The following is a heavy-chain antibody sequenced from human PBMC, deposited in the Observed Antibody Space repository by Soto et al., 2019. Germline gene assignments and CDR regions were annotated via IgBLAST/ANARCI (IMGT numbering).Heavy chain of an antibody. D-gene: IGHD3-22*01. CDR3: RSCYDSSKEFYCYYGMDV. V-gene: IGHV3-49*03. J-gene: IGHJ6*02. CDR1: GITFGDSA. CDR2: IRSKAYGGKT. Sequence: PGGSLRLSCTASGITFGDSAMSWFRQAPGKGLEWVGFIRSKAYGGKTEYAASVKGRFTISRDDSKTIAYLQMNSLKTEDTAVYYCRSCYDSSKEFYCYYGMDVWGQGTTVTVSS.